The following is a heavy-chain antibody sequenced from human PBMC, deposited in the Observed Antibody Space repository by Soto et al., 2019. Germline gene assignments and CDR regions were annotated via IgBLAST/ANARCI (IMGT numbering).Heavy chain of an antibody. V-gene: IGHV1-69*13. CDR2: IIPIFVTA. D-gene: IGHD2-2*01. Sequence: SVKVSCNASGGTFSSYAISCERQAPGQGLEWLGGIIPIFVTANYAQKFQGRVTITADESTSTAYMELSSLRSEDTAVYYCAKGYCSSTSCYDRFGESSAYFDYWGQGNLVNV. CDR1: GGTFSSYA. CDR3: AKGYCSSTSCYDRFGESSAYFDY. J-gene: IGHJ4*02.